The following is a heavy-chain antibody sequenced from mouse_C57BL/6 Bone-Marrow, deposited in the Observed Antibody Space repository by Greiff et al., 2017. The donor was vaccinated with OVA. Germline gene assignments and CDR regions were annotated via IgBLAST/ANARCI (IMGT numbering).Heavy chain of an antibody. Sequence: EVQLVESGGGLVQPGGSLKLSCAASGFTFSDYYMYWVRQTPEKRLEWVAYISNGGGSTYYPDTVKGRFTISRDNAKNTLYLQMSRLKSEDTAMYYCARLLTFFFDYWGQGTTLTVSS. CDR2: ISNGGGST. J-gene: IGHJ2*01. V-gene: IGHV5-12*01. CDR3: ARLLTFFFDY. CDR1: GFTFSDYY. D-gene: IGHD4-1*01.